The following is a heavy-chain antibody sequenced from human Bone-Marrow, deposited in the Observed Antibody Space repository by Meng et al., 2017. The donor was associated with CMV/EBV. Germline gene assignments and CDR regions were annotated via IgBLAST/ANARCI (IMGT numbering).Heavy chain of an antibody. D-gene: IGHD3-3*01. CDR3: AGWTFGVTYGLGS. CDR2: FDPEDGET. CDR1: GSTLAELS. J-gene: IGHJ5*01. V-gene: IGHV1-24*01. Sequence: QVQLGPVGAGVKKPGASVKVSCKVSGSTLAELSMHWVRQAPGKGLEWMGGFDPEDGETIYAQKFQGRVTMTEDTSTDTAYMELSSLRSDDTAVYFCAGWTFGVTYGLGSWGHGTLVTVSS.